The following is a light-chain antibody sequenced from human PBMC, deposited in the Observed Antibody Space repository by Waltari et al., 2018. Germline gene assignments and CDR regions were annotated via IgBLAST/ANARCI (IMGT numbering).Light chain of an antibody. CDR3: QQYYSTPLT. Sequence: DIVMTQSPDSLAVSLGERATINCKSSQRVLYSSNNKNYFAWYQQKPGQTPKLLIYWAPTRESGVPDRVSGSGSGTDFTLTISSLQAEDVAVYYCQQYYSTPLTFGGGTKVEIK. CDR1: QRVLYSSNNKNY. CDR2: WAP. V-gene: IGKV4-1*01. J-gene: IGKJ4*01.